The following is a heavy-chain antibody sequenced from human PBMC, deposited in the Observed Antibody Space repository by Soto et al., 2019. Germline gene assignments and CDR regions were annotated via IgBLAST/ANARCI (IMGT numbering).Heavy chain of an antibody. CDR3: ARSLARQWPHVVGSTGWFDP. Sequence: QSPTLSLTCAISGDSVSSNSAAWNWIRQSPSRGLEWLGRTYYRSKWYNDYAVSVKSRITINPDTSKNQFSLQLNSVTPEDTAVYYCARSLARQWPHVVGSTGWFDPWGQGTLVTVSS. V-gene: IGHV6-1*01. J-gene: IGHJ5*02. CDR1: GDSVSSNSAA. CDR2: TYYRSKWYN. D-gene: IGHD1-26*01.